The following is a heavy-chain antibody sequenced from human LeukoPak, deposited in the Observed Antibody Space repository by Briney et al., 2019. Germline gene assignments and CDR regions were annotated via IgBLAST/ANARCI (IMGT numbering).Heavy chain of an antibody. V-gene: IGHV4-4*02. J-gene: IGHJ4*02. Sequence: PSGTLSLTCAVSGGSITTTNWRSWVRQPPGKGLEWIGEVHLNGATNYNPSLESRFSMSIDKSNNHLSLEVTSVTAADTAMYYCTRESGAFSPFGFWGQGTLVTVSS. CDR2: VHLNGAT. CDR1: GGSITTTNW. CDR3: TRESGAFSPFGF. D-gene: IGHD1-26*01.